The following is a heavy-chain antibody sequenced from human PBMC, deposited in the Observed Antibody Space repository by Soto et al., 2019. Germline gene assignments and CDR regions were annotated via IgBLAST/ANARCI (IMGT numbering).Heavy chain of an antibody. D-gene: IGHD6-19*01. V-gene: IGHV2-5*02. Sequence: QITLKESGPTLVKPTQTLTLTCTFSGFSLSTSGVGVGWIRQPPGKALEWLALIYWDDDKRYSPSLKSRLNITKDTSKNQVVLTMTNMDHVDTATYYCAHRQGGVAGTKGGFDYWGQGTLVTVSS. J-gene: IGHJ4*02. CDR2: IYWDDDK. CDR3: AHRQGGVAGTKGGFDY. CDR1: GFSLSTSGVG.